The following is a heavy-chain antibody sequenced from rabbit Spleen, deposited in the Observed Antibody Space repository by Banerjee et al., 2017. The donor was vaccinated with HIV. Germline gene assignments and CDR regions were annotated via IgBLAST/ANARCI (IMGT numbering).Heavy chain of an antibody. CDR1: GVSFSGNSY. V-gene: IGHV1S40*01. Sequence: EESGGDLVKPGASLTLTCIASGVSFSGNSYMCWVRQAPGKGLEWIACIDTGSSGFTYFASWAKGRFTISKTSSTTVTLQMTSLTAADTATHFCARDTGTSFSTYGMDLWGPGTLVTVS. D-gene: IGHD7-1*01. CDR3: ARDTGTSFSTYGMDL. CDR2: IDTGSSGFT. J-gene: IGHJ6*01.